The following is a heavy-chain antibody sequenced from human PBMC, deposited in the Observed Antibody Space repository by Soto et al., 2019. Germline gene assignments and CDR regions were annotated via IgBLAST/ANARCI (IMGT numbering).Heavy chain of an antibody. Sequence: QVQLQESGPGLVKTSQTLSLTCTVSGGSISSGGYYWSWIRQHPGKGLEWIGYIYYSGSTYYNPSLKSRVTTSLDSSKNHFSLKLSSLTAPDTAVYYFARQDYDYIWGSYRLSGSFDPWGQGTLVTVSS. D-gene: IGHD3-16*02. CDR1: GGSISSGGYY. J-gene: IGHJ5*02. CDR3: ARQDYDYIWGSYRLSGSFDP. CDR2: IYYSGST. V-gene: IGHV4-31*03.